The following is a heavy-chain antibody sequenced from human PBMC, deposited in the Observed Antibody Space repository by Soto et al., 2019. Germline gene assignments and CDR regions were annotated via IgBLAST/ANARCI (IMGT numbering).Heavy chain of an antibody. V-gene: IGHV1-2*02. CDR2: IDSVSGAT. Sequence: QVQLVQSGAEIKQSGAAVRVSCKASNNTDPMYFIHWLRQAPGQGLEWLGWIDSVSGATNYAHKFLGRVTMTRDRSTTTAFMELRNLRSDDTAVYYCARGGSYYAHWGQGTPVSVSS. CDR3: ARGGSYYAH. J-gene: IGHJ4*02. CDR1: NNTDPMYF. D-gene: IGHD2-15*01.